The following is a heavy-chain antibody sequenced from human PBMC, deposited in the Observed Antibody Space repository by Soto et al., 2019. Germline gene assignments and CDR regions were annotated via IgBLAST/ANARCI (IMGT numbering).Heavy chain of an antibody. CDR3: AKGRGNYWAIDS. CDR2: ILSDGNNK. V-gene: IGHV3-30*18. J-gene: IGHJ4*02. CDR1: GFTFSSYG. Sequence: QVQLVESGGGVVQPGRSLRLCYAASGFTFSSYGMHWVRQAPGKGLEWVAVILSDGNNKFYADSVKGRFTISRDNSKNTLYLQMDSLRVEDTSVYYCAKGRGNYWAIDSWGQGTLVTVSS. D-gene: IGHD1-7*01.